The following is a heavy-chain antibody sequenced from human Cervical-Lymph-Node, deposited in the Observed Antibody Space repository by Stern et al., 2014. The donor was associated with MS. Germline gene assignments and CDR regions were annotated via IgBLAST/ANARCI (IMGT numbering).Heavy chain of an antibody. Sequence: QVQLQESGPGLVKPSGTLSLICDVSGGSISSNNWWSWVRQAPGKGLEWIGEINHSGNTNYRPSPKSRVTISVDKSRNHFSLSLTSVTAADTAVYYCARDTSPYGDYPPFDSWGQGTLVTVSS. J-gene: IGHJ4*02. CDR3: ARDTSPYGDYPPFDS. D-gene: IGHD4-17*01. CDR2: INHSGNT. V-gene: IGHV4-4*02. CDR1: GGSISSNNW.